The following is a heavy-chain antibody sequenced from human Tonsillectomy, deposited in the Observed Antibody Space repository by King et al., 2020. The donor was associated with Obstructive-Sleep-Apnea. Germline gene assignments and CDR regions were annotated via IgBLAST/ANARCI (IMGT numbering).Heavy chain of an antibody. CDR3: ARTPSRDGYNSYWYFDV. Sequence: VQLQESGPGLVKPSETLSLTCTVSGGSISSYYWSWIRQPPGKGLEWIGYIYDSGSIIYNPSLKSRVSISVDTSKNQFFLNFNSVTAADTAMFYCARTPSRDGYNSYWYFDVWGCGTLVTVSS. J-gene: IGHJ2*01. D-gene: IGHD5-24*01. CDR2: IYDSGSI. CDR1: GGSISSYY. V-gene: IGHV4-59*01.